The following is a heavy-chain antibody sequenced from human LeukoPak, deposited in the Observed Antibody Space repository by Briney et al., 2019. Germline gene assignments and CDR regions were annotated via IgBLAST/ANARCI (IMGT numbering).Heavy chain of an antibody. Sequence: SETLSLTCTVSGGSISSYYWTWIRQSPGKGLHWIGNIFYSGTTNYNPSLKSRVTISTDTSKNQFSLKLTSVTAADTAVYYCARGSGSYRNRFDPWSQGTLVTVSS. J-gene: IGHJ5*02. CDR1: GGSISSYY. D-gene: IGHD1-26*01. CDR2: IFYSGTT. V-gene: IGHV4-59*01. CDR3: ARGSGSYRNRFDP.